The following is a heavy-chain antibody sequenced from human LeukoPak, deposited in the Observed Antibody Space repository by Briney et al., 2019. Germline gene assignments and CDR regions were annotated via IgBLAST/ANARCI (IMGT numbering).Heavy chain of an antibody. D-gene: IGHD6-13*01. CDR1: GFTFSDYS. V-gene: IGHV3-21*01. CDR3: ARAFPPLRTAAAGDY. J-gene: IGHJ4*02. CDR2: ISYRSSHI. Sequence: PGGSLRLSCTTSGFTFSDYSMSWVRQAPGKGLDWVSSISYRSSHIYYADSVKGRFTISRDNAKNSLYLQMNSLRAEDTAVYYCARAFPPLRTAAAGDYWGQGTLVTVSS.